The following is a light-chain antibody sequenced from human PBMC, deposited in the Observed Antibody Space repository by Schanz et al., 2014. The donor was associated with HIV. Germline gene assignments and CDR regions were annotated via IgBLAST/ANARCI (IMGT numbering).Light chain of an antibody. Sequence: QSALTQPPSASGSPGQSVTISCTGTSSDVGGYNHVSWYQQHPGKAPKLMIYEVIKRPSGVPDRFSGSKSGNTASLTISGLQAEDEGDYYCSSYTSTNTLVVFGGGTKLTVL. CDR3: SSYTSTNTLVV. V-gene: IGLV2-8*01. CDR1: SSDVGGYNH. J-gene: IGLJ2*01. CDR2: EVI.